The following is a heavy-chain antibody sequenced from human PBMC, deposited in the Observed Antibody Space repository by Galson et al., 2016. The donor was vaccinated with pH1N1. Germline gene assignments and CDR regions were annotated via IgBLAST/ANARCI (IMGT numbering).Heavy chain of an antibody. CDR1: TYSFSGYY. CDR2: ISPDSGGT. V-gene: IGHV1-2*04. J-gene: IGHJ6*02. CDR3: ATSSRHITGTTGFFGLDV. D-gene: IGHD1-7*01. Sequence: SVKVSCKASTYSFSGYYIHWVRQAPGQGLEWMGWISPDSGGTVYAQKFQDWVTMTWDTSISTTYMEVTRLTSDDTAVYFCATSSRHITGTTGFFGLDVWGQGTTVTVSS.